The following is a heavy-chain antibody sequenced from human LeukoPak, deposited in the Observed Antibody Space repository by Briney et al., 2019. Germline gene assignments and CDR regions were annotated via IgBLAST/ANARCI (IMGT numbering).Heavy chain of an antibody. V-gene: IGHV3-72*01. CDR1: GFAFSDHY. J-gene: IGHJ4*02. D-gene: IGHD2-15*01. CDR3: TRDRGLSYFDY. CDR2: SRNKANTYTT. Sequence: TGGSLRLSCAASGFAFSDHYMDWVRQAPGKGLEWVGRSRNKANTYTTEYAASVKGRFTISRDESLNSLYLQMNSLKTEDTAVYYCTRDRGLSYFDYWGQGTLVTVSS.